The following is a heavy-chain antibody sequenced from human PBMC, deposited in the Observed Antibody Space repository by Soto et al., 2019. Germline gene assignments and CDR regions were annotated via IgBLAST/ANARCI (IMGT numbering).Heavy chain of an antibody. CDR1: GFSISAYT. Sequence: QVQLVESGGGVVQPGRSLRLSCAASGFSISAYTMHWVRQVPGKGLEWVAVISFGGNSKYYADSVKGRFTISRDNSDNTLYLQMNNLREDDTALYYCARAGYSSSQGDYFYGMDVWGQGTTVTVSS. J-gene: IGHJ6*02. D-gene: IGHD6-13*01. CDR2: ISFGGNSK. CDR3: ARAGYSSSQGDYFYGMDV. V-gene: IGHV3-30-3*01.